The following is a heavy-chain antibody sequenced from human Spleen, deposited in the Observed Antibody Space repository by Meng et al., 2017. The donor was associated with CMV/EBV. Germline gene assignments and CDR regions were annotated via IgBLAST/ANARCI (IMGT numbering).Heavy chain of an antibody. Sequence: SETLSLTCTVSGDSISSGDYYWSWIRQPPGKGLEWIGYIYYSGSPYFNPSLTSRVTISLDTSKNPFSLRLSSVTAADTAVYYCARHPPYYHFWRGKPANVPHYYYYYGMDVWGQGTTVTVSS. CDR1: GDSISSGDYY. CDR3: ARHPPYYHFWRGKPANVPHYYYYYGMDV. D-gene: IGHD3-3*01. J-gene: IGHJ6*02. V-gene: IGHV4-30-4*01. CDR2: IYYSGSP.